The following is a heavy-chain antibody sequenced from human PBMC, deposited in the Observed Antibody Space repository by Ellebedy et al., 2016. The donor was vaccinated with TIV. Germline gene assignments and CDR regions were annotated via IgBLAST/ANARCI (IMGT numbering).Heavy chain of an antibody. CDR1: GGSISSGGYY. V-gene: IGHV4-31*03. CDR3: ARELSSSWYSRYFDY. CDR2: IYYSGST. D-gene: IGHD6-13*01. Sequence: MPSETLSLTCRVSGGSISSGGYYWSWIRQHPGKGLEWIGYIYYSGSTYYNPSLKSRVTISVDTSKNQFSLKLSSVTAADTAVYYCARELSSSWYSRYFDYWGQGTLVTVSS. J-gene: IGHJ4*02.